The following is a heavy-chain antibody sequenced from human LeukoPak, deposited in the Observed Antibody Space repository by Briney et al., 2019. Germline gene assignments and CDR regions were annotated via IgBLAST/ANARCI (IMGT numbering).Heavy chain of an antibody. J-gene: IGHJ4*02. CDR3: ARQTYSSGPYDY. D-gene: IGHD6-19*01. CDR1: GDSISSYY. Sequence: SETLSLTCTVSGDSISSYYWSWIRQPPGKGLEWIGYIYYSGSTNYNPSLKSRVTISVDTSKNQFSLKLSSVTAADTAVYYCARQTYSSGPYDYWGQGSLVTVSS. V-gene: IGHV4-59*08. CDR2: IYYSGST.